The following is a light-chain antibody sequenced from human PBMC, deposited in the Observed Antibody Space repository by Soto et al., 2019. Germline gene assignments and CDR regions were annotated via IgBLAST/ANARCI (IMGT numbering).Light chain of an antibody. J-gene: IGLJ2*01. CDR3: CSSAGSNSHVV. CDR1: STDVASYNL. V-gene: IGLV2-23*02. CDR2: EVN. Sequence: QSALPQPASVSGSPGQSITISCTGTSTDVASYNLVSWYQKHPGKAPKLMIYEVNKRPSGVSNRFSGSKAGNTASLTISGLQAEDEADYYCCSSAGSNSHVVFGGGTKLTVL.